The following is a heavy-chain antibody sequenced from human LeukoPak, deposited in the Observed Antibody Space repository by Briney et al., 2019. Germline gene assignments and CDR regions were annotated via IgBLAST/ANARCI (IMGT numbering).Heavy chain of an antibody. CDR2: ISSSSTI. CDR1: GFTFSSFA. D-gene: IGHD3-9*01. J-gene: IGHJ5*02. CDR3: ARPRGYNYDILTGYPTESGFDP. V-gene: IGHV3-48*01. Sequence: GGSLRLSCAASGFTFSSFAMTWVRQAPGKGLEWVSYISSSSTIYYADSVKGRFTISRDNAKNSLYLQMNSLRAEDTAVYYCARPRGYNYDILTGYPTESGFDPWGQGTLVTVSS.